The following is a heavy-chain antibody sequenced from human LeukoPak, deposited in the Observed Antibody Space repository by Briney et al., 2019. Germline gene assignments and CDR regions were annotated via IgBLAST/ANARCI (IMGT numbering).Heavy chain of an antibody. J-gene: IGHJ3*01. CDR3: VTHYKWDLLVHAFDF. Sequence: PGGSLRLSCAVSGIPFKKYGMHWVRQAPGKGLEWVATIWHDGSPTMYADSAKGRFTISRDGSKNMLYLQMNSLRAEDTAEYYCVTHYKWDLLVHAFDFWGQGTRVTVSS. CDR1: GIPFKKYG. CDR2: IWHDGSPT. D-gene: IGHD1-26*01. V-gene: IGHV3-33*01.